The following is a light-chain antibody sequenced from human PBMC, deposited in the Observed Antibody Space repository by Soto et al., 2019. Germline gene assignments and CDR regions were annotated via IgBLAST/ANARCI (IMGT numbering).Light chain of an antibody. Sequence: EILMTQSPATLSVSPGERVILSCRASQGVGTNLAWYQQKPGQAPRLLIFRAPTRATGVPARFSGTGSETEFTLTISSLQSEDFAVYYCQQYNDWRPLTFGGGTKVEIK. CDR1: QGVGTN. V-gene: IGKV3-15*01. J-gene: IGKJ4*01. CDR2: RAP. CDR3: QQYNDWRPLT.